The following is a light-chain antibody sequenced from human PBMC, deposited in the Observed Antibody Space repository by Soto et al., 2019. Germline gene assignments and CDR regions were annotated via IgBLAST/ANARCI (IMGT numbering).Light chain of an antibody. CDR1: QSVSSSY. V-gene: IGKV3-20*01. Sequence: EIVLTQSPGTLSLSPGERATLSCRDSQSVSSSYLACYQQKPGQAPRLLIYGASSRATGIPDRFSGSGSGTDFTLTISRLEPEDFAVYYCQQYGSSPRTFGQGTKVDIK. CDR2: GAS. J-gene: IGKJ1*01. CDR3: QQYGSSPRT.